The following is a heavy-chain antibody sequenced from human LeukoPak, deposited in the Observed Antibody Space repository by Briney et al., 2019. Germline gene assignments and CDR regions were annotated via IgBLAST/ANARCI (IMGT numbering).Heavy chain of an antibody. D-gene: IGHD1-26*01. CDR1: GFTFSSYG. V-gene: IGHV3-33*06. J-gene: IGHJ4*02. Sequence: GGSLRLSCAASGFTFSSYGMHWVRQAPGKGLEWVAVIWYDGSYTYYAESVKGRFTISRDNSRNTLYLQMSSLRAEDTAVYYCAKPTSGDGSFLIDYWGQGTLVSVSS. CDR2: IWYDGSYT. CDR3: AKPTSGDGSFLIDY.